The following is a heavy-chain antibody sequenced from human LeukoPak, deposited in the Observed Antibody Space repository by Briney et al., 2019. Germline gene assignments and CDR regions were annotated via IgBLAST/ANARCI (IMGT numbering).Heavy chain of an antibody. D-gene: IGHD3-10*01. V-gene: IGHV3-66*01. CDR1: GLTVSSTY. CDR3: ARVDYTKRLWFGELSYYYYYGMDV. CDR2: IYSDGST. J-gene: IGHJ6*02. Sequence: GGSLRLSCAASGLTVSSTYMSWVRQAPGKGLEWVSVIYSDGSTYYADSVKGRFIISRDNSKNTLYLQMNSLRAEDTAVYYCARVDYTKRLWFGELSYYYYYGMDVWGQGTTVTVSS.